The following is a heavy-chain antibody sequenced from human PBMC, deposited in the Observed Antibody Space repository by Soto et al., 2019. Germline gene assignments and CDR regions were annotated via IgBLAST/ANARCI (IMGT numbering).Heavy chain of an antibody. CDR3: ARGGADTAMVTDY. D-gene: IGHD5-18*01. Sequence: QVQLQESGPGLVKPSQTLSLNCTVSGGSISSGGYYWSWIRQHPGKGMEWIGYIYYSGSTYYNPSLKSRVTISVDTSKNQFSLKLSSVTAADTAVYYCARGGADTAMVTDYWGQGTLVTVSS. J-gene: IGHJ4*02. CDR1: GGSISSGGYY. CDR2: IYYSGST. V-gene: IGHV4-31*03.